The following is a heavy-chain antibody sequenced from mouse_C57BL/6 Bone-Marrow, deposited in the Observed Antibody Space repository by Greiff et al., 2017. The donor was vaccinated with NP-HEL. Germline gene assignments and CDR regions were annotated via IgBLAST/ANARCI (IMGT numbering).Heavy chain of an antibody. V-gene: IGHV1-54*01. CDR1: GYAFTNYL. J-gene: IGHJ2*01. Sequence: QVQLQQSGAELVRPGTSVKVSCKASGYAFTNYLIEWVKQRPGQGLEWIGVINPGSGGTNYNEKFQGKATLTAEQSSSTAYMQLSSLTSEDSAVYFCARGGSPYYFDYWGQGTTLTVSS. CDR3: ARGGSPYYFDY. D-gene: IGHD1-1*01. CDR2: INPGSGGT.